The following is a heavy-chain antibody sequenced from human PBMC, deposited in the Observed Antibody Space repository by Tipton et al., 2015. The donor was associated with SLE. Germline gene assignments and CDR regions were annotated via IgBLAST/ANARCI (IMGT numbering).Heavy chain of an antibody. J-gene: IGHJ3*02. CDR3: ARSRIVGASGGGADAFDI. Sequence: TLSLTCAVSGASFNGYYWSWIRQPPGKGLEWIGYIYYSGSTNYNPSLKSRVTISVDTSKNQFSLKLSSVTAADTAVYYCARSRIVGASGGGADAFDIWGQGTMVTVSS. CDR2: IYYSGST. CDR1: GASFNGYY. V-gene: IGHV4-59*01. D-gene: IGHD1-26*01.